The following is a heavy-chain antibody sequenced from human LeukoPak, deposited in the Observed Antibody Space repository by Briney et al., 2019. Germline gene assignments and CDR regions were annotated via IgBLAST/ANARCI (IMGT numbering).Heavy chain of an antibody. CDR3: ARVPRPYGDYGGPDYFDY. CDR1: GGSISSGGYS. V-gene: IGHV4-31*11. D-gene: IGHD4-17*01. J-gene: IGHJ4*02. CDR2: IYYSGST. Sequence: SETLSLTCAVSGGSISSGGYSWSWIRQPPGKGLEWIGYIYYSGSTYYNPSLKSRVTISVDTSKNQFSLKLSSVTAADTAVYYRARVPRPYGDYGGPDYFDYWGQGTLVTVSS.